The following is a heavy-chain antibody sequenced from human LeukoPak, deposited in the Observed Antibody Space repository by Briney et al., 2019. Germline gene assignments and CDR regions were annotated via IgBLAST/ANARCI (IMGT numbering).Heavy chain of an antibody. CDR3: AKPPMGLGFDY. V-gene: IGHV3-64*01. CDR1: GFYFSSYT. D-gene: IGHD3-10*01. J-gene: IGHJ4*02. CDR2: ISGNGGDT. Sequence: GGSLRLSCAASGFYFSSYTMHWFRQAPGKGLEYVSAISGNGGDTYYAKSVKGRFTVSRDNSKDTLYLQMNSLRAEDTAVYYCAKPPMGLGFDYWGQGTLVTVSS.